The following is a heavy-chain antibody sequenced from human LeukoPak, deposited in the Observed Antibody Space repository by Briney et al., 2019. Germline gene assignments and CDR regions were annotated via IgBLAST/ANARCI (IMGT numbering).Heavy chain of an antibody. Sequence: GGSLRLSCAASGFTFSSYGMSWVRQAPGKGLEWVSAISGSGGSTYYADSVKGRFTISRDNSKNTLYLQMNSLRAEDTAVYYCAKDPTYYDSSGSDYWSQGTLVTVSS. CDR1: GFTFSSYG. D-gene: IGHD3-22*01. CDR2: ISGSGGST. J-gene: IGHJ4*02. CDR3: AKDPTYYDSSGSDY. V-gene: IGHV3-23*01.